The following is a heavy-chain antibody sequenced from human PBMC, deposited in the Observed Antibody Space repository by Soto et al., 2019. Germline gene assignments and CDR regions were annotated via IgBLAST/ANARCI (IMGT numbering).Heavy chain of an antibody. D-gene: IGHD6-13*01. CDR2: INPDGSSP. CDR3: ASVRAGS. V-gene: IGHV3-74*01. CDR1: RFTFSSYW. Sequence: GGSPRLSCAASRFTFSSYWMHWVRQVPGKGLVWLSRINPDGSSPNYADSVKGRFTISRDNAKNTLHLQMDSLTVEDTAIYYCASVRAGSWGQGTLVTVSS. J-gene: IGHJ5*02.